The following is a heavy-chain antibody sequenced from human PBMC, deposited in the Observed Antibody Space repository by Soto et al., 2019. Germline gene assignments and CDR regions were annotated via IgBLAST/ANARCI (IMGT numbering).Heavy chain of an antibody. CDR3: ARDTQWLPLQNWFDP. J-gene: IGHJ5*02. D-gene: IGHD5-12*01. CDR1: GGSISSGCYY. CDR2: IYYSGST. V-gene: IGHV4-31*03. Sequence: QVQLQESGPGLVKPSQTLSLTCTVSGGSISSGCYYWSWIRQHPGKGLEWIGYIYYSGSTYYNPSLKSRVTISVDTSKIQFSLKLSSVTAADTSVYYCARDTQWLPLQNWFDPWGQGTLVTFSS.